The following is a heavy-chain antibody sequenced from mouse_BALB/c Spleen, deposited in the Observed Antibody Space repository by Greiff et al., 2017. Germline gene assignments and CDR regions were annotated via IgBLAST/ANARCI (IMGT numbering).Heavy chain of an antibody. Sequence: VHLVESGPGLVAPSQSLSITCTVSGFSLTSYGVHWVRQPPGKGLEWLGVIWAGGSTNYNSALMSRLSISKDNSKSQVFLNTNSLQTDDTAMYCCARGPGYAMDYWGQGTSVTVSS. CDR2: IWAGGST. CDR3: ARGPGYAMDY. J-gene: IGHJ4*01. CDR1: GFSLTSYG. V-gene: IGHV2-9*02.